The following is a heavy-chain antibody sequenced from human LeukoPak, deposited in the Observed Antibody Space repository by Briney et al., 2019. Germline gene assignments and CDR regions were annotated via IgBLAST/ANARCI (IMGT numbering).Heavy chain of an antibody. CDR3: ARGSSFHNY. Sequence: VGSLRLSFAPSGFTASSNYMSCGRQAPGRGREWVSVIYSVGSTYYADTVKGRFTISRDNANNSLYLQMNSLRAEDTALYYCARGSSFHNYWGQGTLATVSS. V-gene: IGHV3-53*01. CDR2: IYSVGST. J-gene: IGHJ4*02. D-gene: IGHD6-6*01. CDR1: GFTASSNY.